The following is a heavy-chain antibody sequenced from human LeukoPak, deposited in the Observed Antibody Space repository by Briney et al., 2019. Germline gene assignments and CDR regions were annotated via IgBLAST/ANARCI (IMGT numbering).Heavy chain of an antibody. V-gene: IGHV3-21*01. CDR1: GFTPSSYS. CDR2: ISSSSSYI. CDR3: ARGKRIRDIVVVPAANPYAFDI. J-gene: IGHJ3*02. D-gene: IGHD2-2*01. Sequence: GGSLRLSCAASGFTPSSYSMNLVRQAAGKGLEWVSSISSSSSYIYYADSVKGRFTISRDNAKNSLYLQMNSLRAEDTAVYYCARGKRIRDIVVVPAANPYAFDIWGQGTMVTVSS.